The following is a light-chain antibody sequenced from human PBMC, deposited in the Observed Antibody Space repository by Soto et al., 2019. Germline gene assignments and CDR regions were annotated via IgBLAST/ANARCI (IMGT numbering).Light chain of an antibody. CDR3: HQFYNAPLT. J-gene: IGKJ4*01. CDR2: WAS. CDR1: QSVLYSSNNKNY. V-gene: IGKV4-1*01. Sequence: DIVMTQSPDSLAVSLGERATINCKSSQSVLYSSNNKNYLAWYQQKPGQPPKLLIYWASTRESGVPDRFSGGGSGTNFTLITSSRQPEDVVADYCHQFYNAPLTFGGGTKVEIK.